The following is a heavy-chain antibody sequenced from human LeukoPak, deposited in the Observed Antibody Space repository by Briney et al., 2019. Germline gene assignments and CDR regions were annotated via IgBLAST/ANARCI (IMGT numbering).Heavy chain of an antibody. V-gene: IGHV4-4*07. CDR1: GGSFSNYY. CDR2: IYTSGST. CDR3: ARQPPQYYGMDV. D-gene: IGHD1-14*01. J-gene: IGHJ6*02. Sequence: SETLSLTCTVSGGSFSNYYWSWIRQPAGKGLEWIGRIYTSGSTNYNPSVKSRVTMSVDTSNNQFSLKLTSVTAADTAVYYCARQPPQYYGMDVWGQGTTVTVSS.